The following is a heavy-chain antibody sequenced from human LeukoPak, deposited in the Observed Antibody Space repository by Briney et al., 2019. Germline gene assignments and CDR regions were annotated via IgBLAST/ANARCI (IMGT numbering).Heavy chain of an antibody. D-gene: IGHD2-2*01. Sequence: SETLSLTCAVYGGSFSGYYWSWIRQPPGKGLEWIGEINHSGSTNYNPSLKSRVTISVDTSKNQFSLKLSSVTAADTAVYYCARSFCCSNSCYAVGYFDYWGQGTLVTVSS. J-gene: IGHJ4*02. V-gene: IGHV4-34*01. CDR2: INHSGST. CDR1: GGSFSGYY. CDR3: ARSFCCSNSCYAVGYFDY.